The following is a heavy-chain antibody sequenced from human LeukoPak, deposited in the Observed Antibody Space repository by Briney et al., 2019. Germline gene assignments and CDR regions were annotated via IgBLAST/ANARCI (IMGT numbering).Heavy chain of an antibody. CDR1: GYTFTNYY. J-gene: IGHJ4*02. CDR2: INPSGGST. V-gene: IGHV1-46*01. D-gene: IGHD1-1*01. CDR3: ARDKNGYFDY. Sequence: ASVKVSCKASGYTFTNYYMHWVRQAPGQGLEWMGIINPSGGSTNYAPKFQGRVTMTSDMSTSTVYMELSSLRSEDTAVYFCARDKNGYFDYWGQGTLVTVSS.